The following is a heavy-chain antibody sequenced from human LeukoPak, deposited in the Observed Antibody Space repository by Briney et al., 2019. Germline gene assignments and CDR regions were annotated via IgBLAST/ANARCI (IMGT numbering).Heavy chain of an antibody. CDR3: ARERFPVARFVVIIAWLDP. D-gene: IGHD2-15*01. V-gene: IGHV1-2*02. Sequence: PGASVTVSCLASGYSFTGFSIHWVRQAPGQGLEWMGWINPNTGGTNYAQKFQGRVTMTRDTSINTAYMEMTRLTADDTAVYYCARERFPVARFVVIIAWLDPCGQGTPVTVSS. CDR2: INPNTGGT. J-gene: IGHJ5*01. CDR1: GYSFTGFS.